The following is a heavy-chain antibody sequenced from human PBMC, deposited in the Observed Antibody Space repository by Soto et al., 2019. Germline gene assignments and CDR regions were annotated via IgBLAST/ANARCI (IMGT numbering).Heavy chain of an antibody. D-gene: IGHD6-13*01. V-gene: IGHV3-7*01. J-gene: IGHJ1*01. CDR3: ARGDSINWYPGYFKP. Sequence: GGSLRLSCAASGFTFSSYWMTWVRQAPGKGLEWVAHIKQDGGEKYYVDSVKGRFTISRDNAKNSLYLQMNSLGAEDTAMYYCARGDSINWYPGYFKPWGQGTLVTVSS. CDR1: GFTFSSYW. CDR2: IKQDGGEK.